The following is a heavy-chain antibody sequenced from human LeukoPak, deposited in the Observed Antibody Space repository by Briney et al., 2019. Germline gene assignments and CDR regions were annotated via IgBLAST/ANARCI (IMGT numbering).Heavy chain of an antibody. J-gene: IGHJ5*02. CDR2: INHSGST. Sequence: SETLSLTCTVSGGSISSYYWSWIRQPPGKGLEWIGEINHSGSTNYNPSLKSRVTISVDTSKNQFSLKLSSVTAADTAVYYCARGRLIYCSGGSCYTRRFDPWGQGTLVTVSS. CDR1: GGSISSYY. D-gene: IGHD2-15*01. CDR3: ARGRLIYCSGGSCYTRRFDP. V-gene: IGHV4-34*01.